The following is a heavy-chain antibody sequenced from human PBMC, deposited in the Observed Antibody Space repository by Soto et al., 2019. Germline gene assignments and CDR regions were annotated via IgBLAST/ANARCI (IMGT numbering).Heavy chain of an antibody. CDR2: INHSGST. CDR3: ARGAHDTYYYDSSGYYYGAFDI. V-gene: IGHV4-34*01. D-gene: IGHD3-22*01. Sequence: SDTLCLTCAVYGVSFSGYYWSWMRQPPGEGLEWIGEINHSGSTNYNPSLKSRVTISVDTSKNQFSLKLSSVTAADTAVYYCARGAHDTYYYDSSGYYYGAFDIWGQGTMVT. J-gene: IGHJ3*02. CDR1: GVSFSGYY.